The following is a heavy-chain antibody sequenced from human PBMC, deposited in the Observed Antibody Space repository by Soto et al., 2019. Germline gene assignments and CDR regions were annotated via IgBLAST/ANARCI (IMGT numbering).Heavy chain of an antibody. CDR3: TRQTGYYYGMDV. Sequence: EVQLVESGGGLVQPGGSLKLSCAASGFTFSGSAMHWVRQASGKGLEWVGRIRSKANSYATAYAASVKGRFTISRDDSKNTAYLQMNSLKTEDTAVYSCTRQTGYYYGMDVWGQGTTVTVSS. V-gene: IGHV3-73*01. CDR1: GFTFSGSA. J-gene: IGHJ6*02. CDR2: IRSKANSYAT.